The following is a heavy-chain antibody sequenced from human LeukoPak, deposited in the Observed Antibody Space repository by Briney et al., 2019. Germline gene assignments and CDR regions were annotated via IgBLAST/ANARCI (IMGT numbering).Heavy chain of an antibody. D-gene: IGHD3-10*01. J-gene: IGHJ4*02. Sequence: GRSLRLSCAASGFPFSNHGMHWVRQAPGKGLEWVAVISYDGRNKYYADSVKGRFTISRDNAKNSLYLQMNSLRVEDTAVYYCARVEGSGYYGSGSYNIWGQGTLVTVSS. V-gene: IGHV3-30*03. CDR1: GFPFSNHG. CDR2: ISYDGRNK. CDR3: ARVEGSGYYGSGSYNI.